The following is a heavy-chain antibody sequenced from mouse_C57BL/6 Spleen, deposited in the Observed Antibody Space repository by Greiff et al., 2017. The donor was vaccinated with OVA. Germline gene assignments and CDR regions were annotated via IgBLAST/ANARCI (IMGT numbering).Heavy chain of an antibody. CDR2: IHPNSGST. CDR3: ARFPNWDVYFDY. D-gene: IGHD4-1*02. V-gene: IGHV1-64*01. Sequence: VQLQQPGAELVKPGASVKLSCKASGYTFTSYWMHWVKQRPGQGLEWIGMIHPNSGSTNYNEKFKSKATLTVDKSSSTAYMQLSSLTSEDSAVYYCARFPNWDVYFDYWGQGTTLTVSS. J-gene: IGHJ2*01. CDR1: GYTFTSYW.